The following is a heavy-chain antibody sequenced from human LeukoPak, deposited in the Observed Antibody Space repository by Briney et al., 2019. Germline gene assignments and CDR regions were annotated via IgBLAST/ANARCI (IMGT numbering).Heavy chain of an antibody. Sequence: SETLSLTCTVSGGSISTYYWSWIRQPPGKGLEWIGYIYYSGSTNYNPSLKSRVSISVDTSKNQFSLKLNSVTAADTAVYYCARDSGTTGEVKFDPWGQGTLVTVSS. V-gene: IGHV4-59*01. J-gene: IGHJ5*02. CDR2: IYYSGST. D-gene: IGHD3-10*01. CDR3: ARDSGTTGEVKFDP. CDR1: GGSISTYY.